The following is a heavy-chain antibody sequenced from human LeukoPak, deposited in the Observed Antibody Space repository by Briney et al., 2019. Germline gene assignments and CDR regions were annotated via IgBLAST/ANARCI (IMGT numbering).Heavy chain of an antibody. Sequence: ASVKVSCKASGYTFTSYGISWVRQAPGQGLEWMGWISAYNSNTNYAQKLQGRVTMTTDTSTSTAYMELRSLRSEDTAVYYCARVPLHDDSGHYYPHWGQGTLVTVSS. V-gene: IGHV1-18*01. CDR2: ISAYNSNT. D-gene: IGHD3-22*01. J-gene: IGHJ1*01. CDR3: ARVPLHDDSGHYYPH. CDR1: GYTFTSYG.